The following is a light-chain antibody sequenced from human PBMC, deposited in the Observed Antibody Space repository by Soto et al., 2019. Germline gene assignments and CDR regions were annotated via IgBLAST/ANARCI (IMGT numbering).Light chain of an antibody. J-gene: IGKJ1*01. V-gene: IGKV3-15*01. Sequence: EIMMTQSPATLSVSRGESPALSCRASQSVSSNLAWYQQKPGQAPRLLIYGASTRATGIPARFSGSGSGTEFTLTISSLQSEDFAVYYCQQRSNWPRTFGQGTKVDI. CDR1: QSVSSN. CDR2: GAS. CDR3: QQRSNWPRT.